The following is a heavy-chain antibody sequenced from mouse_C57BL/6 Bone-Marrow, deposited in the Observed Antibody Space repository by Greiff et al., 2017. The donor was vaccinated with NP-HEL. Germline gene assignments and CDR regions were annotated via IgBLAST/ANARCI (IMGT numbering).Heavy chain of an antibody. CDR2: ISNLAYSI. J-gene: IGHJ3*01. CDR1: GFTFSDYG. CDR3: ARQGDGTVFAY. Sequence: EVKLLESGGGLVQPGGSLKLSCAASGFTFSDYGLAWVRQAPRKGPEWVAFISNLAYSIYYADTVTGRFTISRENAKNTLYLEMSSLRSEDTAMYYCARQGDGTVFAYWGQGTLVTVSA. V-gene: IGHV5-15*01. D-gene: IGHD1-1*01.